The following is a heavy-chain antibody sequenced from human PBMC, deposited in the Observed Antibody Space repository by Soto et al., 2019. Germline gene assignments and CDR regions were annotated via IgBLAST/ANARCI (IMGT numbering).Heavy chain of an antibody. CDR2: INPNSGGT. D-gene: IGHD2-2*01. CDR1: GYTFTAYY. Sequence: GASVKVSCKTSGYTFTAYYMHWVRQAPGQGLEWMGWINPNSGGTNYAQKFQGRVTMTRDTSISTAYMELGRLRSDDTAVYYCARVGSVAGYCSSTSCPAYYYYGMDVWGQGTTVTVSS. J-gene: IGHJ6*02. V-gene: IGHV1-2*02. CDR3: ARVGSVAGYCSSTSCPAYYYYGMDV.